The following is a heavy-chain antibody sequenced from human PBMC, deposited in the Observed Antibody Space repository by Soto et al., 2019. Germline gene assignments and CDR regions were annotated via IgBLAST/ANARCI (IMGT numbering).Heavy chain of an antibody. CDR1: GGSFSGYY. J-gene: IGHJ5*02. V-gene: IGHV4-34*01. D-gene: IGHD5-12*01. CDR3: AREGGFYVAMNSFFNWFDP. CDR2: ITHSGST. Sequence: SETLSLTCAVYGGSFSGYYWSWIRQPPGKGLEWIGEITHSGSTNYNPSLKSRVTISVDTSKNQFSLKLSSVTAADTAVYYCAREGGFYVAMNSFFNWFDPWGQGALVTVSS.